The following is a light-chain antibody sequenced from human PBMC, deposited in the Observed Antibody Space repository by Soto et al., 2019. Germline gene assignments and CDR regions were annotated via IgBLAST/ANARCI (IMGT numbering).Light chain of an antibody. CDR1: SSDVGAYNY. V-gene: IGLV2-14*03. J-gene: IGLJ2*01. CDR2: GVT. CDR3: VSYTSSTTLV. Sequence: QSALTQPASVSGSPGQSITISCTGTSSDVGAYNYVSWYQHQPGKAPKLLFYGVTNRPSGVYNRFSASKSGNTASLTISGLQAEDEADYYCVSYTSSTTLVFGGGTKLTVL.